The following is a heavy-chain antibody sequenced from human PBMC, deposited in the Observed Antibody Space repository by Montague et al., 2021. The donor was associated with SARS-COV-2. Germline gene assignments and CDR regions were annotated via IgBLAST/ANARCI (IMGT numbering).Heavy chain of an antibody. J-gene: IGHJ6*02. CDR1: GGSFSGYY. Sequence: SETLSLTSAVYGGSFSGYYWSWIRQPPRKGLEWIGEINHSGSTNYNPSLKSRVTISVDTSKNQFSLKLSSVTAADTAVYYCARGRAVTTFYYYYYGMDVWGQGTTVTVSS. CDR2: INHSGST. D-gene: IGHD4-17*01. CDR3: ARGRAVTTFYYYYYGMDV. V-gene: IGHV4-34*01.